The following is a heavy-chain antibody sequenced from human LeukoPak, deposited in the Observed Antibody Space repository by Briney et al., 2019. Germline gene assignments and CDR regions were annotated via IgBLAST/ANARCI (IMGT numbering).Heavy chain of an antibody. J-gene: IGHJ4*02. CDR3: ARGKFPAPVSPLDY. CDR2: IYYSGST. CDR1: GGSISSGGYY. V-gene: IGHV4-31*03. Sequence: SQTLSLTCTVSGGSISSGGYYWSWIRQHPGKGLEWIGYIYYSGSTYYNPSLKSRVTISVDTSKNQFSLKLSSVTTADTAVYYCARGKFPAPVSPLDYWGQGTLVTVSS. D-gene: IGHD2-15*01.